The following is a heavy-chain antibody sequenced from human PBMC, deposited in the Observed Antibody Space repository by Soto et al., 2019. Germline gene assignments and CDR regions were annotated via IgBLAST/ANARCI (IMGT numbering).Heavy chain of an antibody. V-gene: IGHV3-33*01. J-gene: IGHJ4*02. D-gene: IGHD3-10*01. CDR2: LWYDGSNK. CDR1: GFTFSSYG. CDR3: AREGYRFGELPRGFDY. Sequence: PGGSLRLSCAASGFTFSSYGMHWVRQAPGKGLVWVAVLWYDGSNKYYADSVKGRFTISRDNSMNTLYLQMNSLRAEDTAVYYCAREGYRFGELPRGFDYWGQGTLVTVSS.